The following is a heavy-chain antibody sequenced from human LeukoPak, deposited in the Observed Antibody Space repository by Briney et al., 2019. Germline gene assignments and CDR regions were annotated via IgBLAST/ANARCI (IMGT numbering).Heavy chain of an antibody. Sequence: GGSLRLSCAASGFIVSSNYMSWVRQAPGKGLEWVSVIYSGGSTYYADSVKGRFTISRDNSKNTLYLQMNSLRAEDTAVYYCARAPRNVVDYYYYYMDVWGQGTTVTVSS. D-gene: IGHD2-15*01. CDR1: GFIVSSNY. CDR3: ARAPRNVVDYYYYYMDV. CDR2: IYSGGST. V-gene: IGHV3-53*01. J-gene: IGHJ6*03.